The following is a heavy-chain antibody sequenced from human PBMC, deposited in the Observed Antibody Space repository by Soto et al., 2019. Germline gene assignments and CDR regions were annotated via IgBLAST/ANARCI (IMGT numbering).Heavy chain of an antibody. CDR1: GGSMSGSF. Sequence: QVQLQESGPGLVKPSETLSLTCTVSGGSMSGSFWSWIRQPPGKGLEWIGYIYYSGNTDYNPSLKSRVTISVDTSKNQFSLKLSSVTAADTAVYYCARGAGYSSSWPFDPWGRGTLVIVSS. CDR3: ARGAGYSSSWPFDP. D-gene: IGHD6-13*01. J-gene: IGHJ5*02. CDR2: IYYSGNT. V-gene: IGHV4-59*01.